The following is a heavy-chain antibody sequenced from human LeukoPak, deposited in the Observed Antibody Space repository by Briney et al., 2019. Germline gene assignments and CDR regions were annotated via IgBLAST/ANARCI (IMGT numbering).Heavy chain of an antibody. J-gene: IGHJ3*02. CDR3: ARGYCSSTSCYAPDAFDI. V-gene: IGHV1-69*13. Sequence: ASVKVSCKASGGTFSSYAISWVRQAPGQGLEWMGGIIPIFGTANYAQKFQGRVTITADESTSTAYMELSSLGSEDTAVYYCARGYCSSTSCYAPDAFDIWGQGTMVTASS. CDR1: GGTFSSYA. D-gene: IGHD2-2*01. CDR2: IIPIFGTA.